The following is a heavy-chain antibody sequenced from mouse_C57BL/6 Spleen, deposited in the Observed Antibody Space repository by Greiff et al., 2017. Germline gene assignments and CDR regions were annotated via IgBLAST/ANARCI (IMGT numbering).Heavy chain of an antibody. D-gene: IGHD2-2*01. V-gene: IGHV14-2*01. CDR1: GFNIKDYY. Sequence: EVQLKESGAELVKPGASVKLSCTASGFNIKDYYMHWVKQRTEQGLEWIGRIDPEAGENKYAPKFQGKATITSNTSSNTAYLQLSSLTSEDSAVYYCARRGYLAWFAYWGQGTLVTVSA. CDR2: IDPEAGEN. J-gene: IGHJ3*01. CDR3: ARRGYLAWFAY.